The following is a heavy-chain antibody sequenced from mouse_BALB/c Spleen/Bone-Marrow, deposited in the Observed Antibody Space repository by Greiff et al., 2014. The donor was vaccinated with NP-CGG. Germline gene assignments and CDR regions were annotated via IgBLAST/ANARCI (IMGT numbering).Heavy chain of an antibody. CDR1: GYTFTSYV. CDR2: INPYNDGT. V-gene: IGHV1-14*01. Sequence: VQLKDSGPELVKPGASVKMSCKASGYTFTSYVMHWVKQKPGQGLEWIGYINPYNDGTKYNEKFKGKATLTSDKSSSTAYMELSSLTSEDSAVYYCARKVWYYAMDYWGQGTSVTVSP. D-gene: IGHD2-10*02. J-gene: IGHJ4*01. CDR3: ARKVWYYAMDY.